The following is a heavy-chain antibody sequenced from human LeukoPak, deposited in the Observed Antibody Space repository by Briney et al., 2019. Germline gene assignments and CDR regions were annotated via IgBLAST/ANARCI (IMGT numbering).Heavy chain of an antibody. CDR3: AREVVVVVAANTN. V-gene: IGHV3-11*01. Sequence: GGSLRLSCAASGFNFSDYYMSWIRQAPGKGLEWLSYISSSGSSKNYADSVKGRFTISRDNAKKSLYLQMNSLRAEDTGVYYCAREVVVVVAANTNWGQGTLVTVSS. CDR2: ISSSGSSK. J-gene: IGHJ4*02. CDR1: GFNFSDYY. D-gene: IGHD2-15*01.